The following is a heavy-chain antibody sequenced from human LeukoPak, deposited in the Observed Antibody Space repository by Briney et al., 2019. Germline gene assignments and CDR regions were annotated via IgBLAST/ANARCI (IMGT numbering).Heavy chain of an antibody. CDR2: ISGSSITI. D-gene: IGHD3-9*01. J-gene: IGHJ5*02. V-gene: IGHV3-48*01. CDR1: GFTFSSYS. CDR3: ATSAVAGYYS. Sequence: PGGSPRLSCAASGFTFSSYSMNWVRQAPGKGLEWVSYISGSSITIYYADSAKGRFTISRDNAKNSLYLQMSSLRAEDTAVYYCATSAVAGYYSWGQGTLVTVSS.